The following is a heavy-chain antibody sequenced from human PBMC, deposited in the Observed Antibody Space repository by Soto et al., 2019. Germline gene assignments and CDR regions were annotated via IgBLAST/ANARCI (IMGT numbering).Heavy chain of an antibody. V-gene: IGHV1-69*13. D-gene: IGHD5-12*01. CDR2: IIPIFGTA. Sequence: GASVKVSCKASGGTFSSYAISWVRQAPGQGLEWMGGIIPIFGTANYAQKFQGRVTITADESTSTAYMELSSLRSEDMAVYYCARDHRYSGYDPNFDYWGQGTLVTVSS. CDR1: GGTFSSYA. CDR3: ARDHRYSGYDPNFDY. J-gene: IGHJ4*02.